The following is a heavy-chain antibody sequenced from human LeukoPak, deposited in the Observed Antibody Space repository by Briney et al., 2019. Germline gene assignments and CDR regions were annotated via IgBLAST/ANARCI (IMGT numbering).Heavy chain of an antibody. D-gene: IGHD2-2*01. Sequence: SVKVSCKASGGTFSSYAISWVRQAPGQGLEWVGGIIPIFGTANYAQKFQGRVTITTDESTSTAYMELSSLRSEDTAVYYCASVIVVVPAAARFDTEYYFDYWGQGTLVTVSS. V-gene: IGHV1-69*05. CDR3: ASVIVVVPAAARFDTEYYFDY. CDR2: IIPIFGTA. J-gene: IGHJ4*02. CDR1: GGTFSSYA.